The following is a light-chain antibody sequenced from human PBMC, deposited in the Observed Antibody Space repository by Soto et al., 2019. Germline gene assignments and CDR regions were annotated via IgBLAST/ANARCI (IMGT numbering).Light chain of an antibody. J-gene: IGKJ2*01. V-gene: IGKV3-15*01. CDR3: EQYNSWPPLYT. CDR2: GAS. Sequence: EIVMTQSPATLSVSPGEGATLSCRASQSVSHNLAWYQQKPGQAPRLLIYGASTRATGIPTRFSGSGSGTEFTLTLSSLQSEDFAVYDCEQYNSWPPLYTFGQGTKLEIK. CDR1: QSVSHN.